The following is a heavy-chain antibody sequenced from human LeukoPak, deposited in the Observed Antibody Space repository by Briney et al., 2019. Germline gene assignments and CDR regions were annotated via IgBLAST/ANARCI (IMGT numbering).Heavy chain of an antibody. Sequence: ASVKVSCKASGYTFTSYSINWVRQTPGQGLEWMGWISAYNGNTKYAQKLQGRVTMTTDTSTSTAYMELRSLRSDDTAVYYCARGLGGSGSYFLTFDYWGQGTLVTVSS. D-gene: IGHD1-26*01. CDR1: GYTFTSYS. CDR2: ISAYNGNT. J-gene: IGHJ4*02. CDR3: ARGLGGSGSYFLTFDY. V-gene: IGHV1-18*01.